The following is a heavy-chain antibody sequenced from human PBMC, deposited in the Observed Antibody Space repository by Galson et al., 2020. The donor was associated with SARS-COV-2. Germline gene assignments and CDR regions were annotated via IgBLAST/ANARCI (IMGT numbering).Heavy chain of an antibody. J-gene: IGHJ3*02. CDR3: ARASRIAVAGQKAFDI. CDR2: TYYRSKWYN. D-gene: IGHD6-19*01. CDR1: GDSVSSNSAA. Sequence: SQTLSLTCAISGDSVSSNSAAWNWIRQSPSRGLEWLGRTYYRSKWYNDYAVSVKSRITINPDTSKNQFSLQLNSVTPEDTAVYYCARASRIAVAGQKAFDIWGQGTMVTVSS. V-gene: IGHV6-1*01.